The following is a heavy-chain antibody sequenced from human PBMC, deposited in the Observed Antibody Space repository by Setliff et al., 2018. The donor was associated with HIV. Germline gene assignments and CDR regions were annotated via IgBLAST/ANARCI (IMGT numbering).Heavy chain of an antibody. CDR1: GGSISSSNYY. J-gene: IGHJ6*02. CDR3: ARDTLTMVRGVMFVPTESYLGMDV. D-gene: IGHD3-10*01. V-gene: IGHV4-39*07. CDR2: VFYSGNT. Sequence: SETLSLTCTVSGGSISSSNYYWGWIRQSPGKGLEWIGSVFYSGNTYYNPYLKTRVTISVNTYKNQFSLTLRSVTAADTAVYSCARDTLTMVRGVMFVPTESYLGMDVWGQGTTVTVSS.